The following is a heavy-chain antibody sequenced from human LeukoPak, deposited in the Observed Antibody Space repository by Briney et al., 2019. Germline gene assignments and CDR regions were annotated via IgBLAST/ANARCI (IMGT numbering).Heavy chain of an antibody. CDR3: AKDGLYSGYDVYYFDY. CDR2: IRYDGSNK. CDR1: GFTFSSYG. D-gene: IGHD5-12*01. V-gene: IGHV3-30*02. Sequence: PGGSLRLSWAASGFTFSSYGMHWVRQAPGKGPEWVAFIRYDGSNKFYADSVKGRFTISRDNSRNTLYLQMNSLRAEDTAVYYCAKDGLYSGYDVYYFDYWGQGTLVTVSS. J-gene: IGHJ4*02.